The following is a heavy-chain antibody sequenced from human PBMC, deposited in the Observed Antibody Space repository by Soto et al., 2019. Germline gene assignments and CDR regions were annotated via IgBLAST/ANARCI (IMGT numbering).Heavy chain of an antibody. CDR1: GFTFSSYT. V-gene: IGHV3-21*04. CDR2: ISRSSSYI. J-gene: IGHJ4*02. CDR3: AKELHTSSGWSQVIY. D-gene: IGHD6-19*01. Sequence: GGSLRLSCAASGFTFSSYTMNWVRQAPGKGLEWVSSISRSSSYIYFADSVKGRFTISRDNAKNSLYLQMNSLRAEDTAVYYCAKELHTSSGWSQVIYWGQGTLVTVSS.